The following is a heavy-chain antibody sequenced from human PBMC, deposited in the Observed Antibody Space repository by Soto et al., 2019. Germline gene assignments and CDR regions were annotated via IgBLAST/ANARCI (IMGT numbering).Heavy chain of an antibody. J-gene: IGHJ4*02. CDR2: MSYDGNSK. Sequence: QVQLVESGGGVVQPGRSLSLSCAASGFTFSSYSMHWVRQAPGKGLEWVAAMSYDGNSKYFADSVKGRFTISRDNSKNALSLQMNSLGAEDAAVYYFARGRTVRDHDDFALWGQGTLVTVSS. V-gene: IGHV3-30-3*01. D-gene: IGHD2-21*01. CDR1: GFTFSSYS. CDR3: ARGRTVRDHDDFAL.